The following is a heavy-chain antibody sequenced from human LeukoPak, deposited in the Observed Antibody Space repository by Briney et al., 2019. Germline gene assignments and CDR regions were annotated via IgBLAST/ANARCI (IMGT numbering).Heavy chain of an antibody. Sequence: ASVKVSCKASGYTFNSYDINWVRQATGQGLEWMGWMNPNSGNTGYAQKFQGRVTMTRNNSISTAYMELSSLRSEDTAVNYCARDYSSGWYKWFDPWGQGTLVTVSS. CDR3: ARDYSSGWYKWFDP. CDR2: MNPNSGNT. D-gene: IGHD6-19*01. V-gene: IGHV1-8*01. CDR1: GYTFNSYD. J-gene: IGHJ5*02.